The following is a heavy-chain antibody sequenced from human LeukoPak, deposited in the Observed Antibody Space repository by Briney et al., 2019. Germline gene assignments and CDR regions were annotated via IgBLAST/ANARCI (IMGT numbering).Heavy chain of an antibody. J-gene: IGHJ4*02. V-gene: IGHV3-23*01. Sequence: GGSLRLSCAASGFTFSSCAMTWVRQAPGKGLEWVSTISGSDRTTYYADSVKGRFTISRDNSKNTLFLQMNSLRAEDTAVYYCASPSSGWGSFDYWGQGTLVTVSS. CDR1: GFTFSSCA. CDR3: ASPSSGWGSFDY. D-gene: IGHD6-19*01. CDR2: ISGSDRTT.